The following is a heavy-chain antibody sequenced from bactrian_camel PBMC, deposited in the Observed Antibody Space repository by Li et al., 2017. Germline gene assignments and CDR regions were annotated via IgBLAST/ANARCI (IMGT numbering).Heavy chain of an antibody. J-gene: IGHJ4*01. CDR2: IKRNIGI. CDR3: AAGNPVGDFCDNSTPPEQFSY. D-gene: IGHD4*01. CDR1: EFIYSVHC. Sequence: QLVESGGGSVQAGGSARLACVASEFIYSVHCMGWFRQAPGKEREWVASIKRNIGIRYTDSVKGRFTISRDNAKSTVYLQMDSLNPEDTAIYYCAAGNPVGDFCDNSTPPEQFSYWGQGTQVTVS. V-gene: IGHV3S53*01.